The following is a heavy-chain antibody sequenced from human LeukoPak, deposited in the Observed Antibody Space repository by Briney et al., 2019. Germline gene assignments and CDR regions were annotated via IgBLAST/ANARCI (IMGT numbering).Heavy chain of an antibody. J-gene: IGHJ5*02. CDR1: GFTFSIYA. Sequence: AGGSLRLSCGASGFTFSIYAMSWVRQAPGKGLEWVSGISSGSNTFYADSVKGRFTISRDNSKNTLYLQMNSLRAEDTAVYYCAKDPYSGSPSGRFDPWGQGTLVTVSS. CDR3: AKDPYSGSPSGRFDP. V-gene: IGHV3-23*01. CDR2: ISSGSNT. D-gene: IGHD1-26*01.